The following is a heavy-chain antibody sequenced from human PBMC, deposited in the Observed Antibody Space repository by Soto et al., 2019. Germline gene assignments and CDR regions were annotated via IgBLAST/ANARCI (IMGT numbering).Heavy chain of an antibody. V-gene: IGHV3-30-3*01. CDR2: ISYDGSNK. D-gene: IGHD2-21*02. Sequence: PGGSLRLSCAASGFTFSSYAMHWVRQAPGKGLEWVAVISYDGSNKYYADSVKGRFTISRDNSKNTLYLQMNSLRAEDTAVYYCARDAPCGGDCYGVFDYWGQGTLVTVSS. CDR1: GFTFSSYA. CDR3: ARDAPCGGDCYGVFDY. J-gene: IGHJ4*02.